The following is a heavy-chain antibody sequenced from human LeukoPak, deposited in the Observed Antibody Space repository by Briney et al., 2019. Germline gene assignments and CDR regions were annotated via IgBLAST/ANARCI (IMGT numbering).Heavy chain of an antibody. CDR2: INAADNT. J-gene: IGHJ5*02. CDR3: AHLLDYGDNRLDV. V-gene: IGHV1-3*01. CDR1: GYTFTTYA. D-gene: IGHD4-17*01. Sequence: GASVKVSCKASGYTFTTYAIHWVRQAPGQRLEWMGWINAADNTKYSKKFQGRVTFTRDTSASTAYMEVSSVRSEDTAIYCCAHLLDYGDNRLDVWGQGTLVTVSS.